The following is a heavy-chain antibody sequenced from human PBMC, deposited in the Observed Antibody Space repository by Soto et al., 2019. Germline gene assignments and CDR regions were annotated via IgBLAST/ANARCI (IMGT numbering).Heavy chain of an antibody. V-gene: IGHV3-30*03. D-gene: IGHD5-12*01. CDR2: ISYDGSNK. Sequence: PVGSLRLSCVSSVITFNLYDIYCVRQAPGKGLEWVALISYDGSNKYYADAVKGRFTISRDNSKNALYLQLDNLRPDDTAVYHCAIIHSGYFGFHILGQGTVVTVSS. CDR1: VITFNLYD. J-gene: IGHJ3*02. CDR3: AIIHSGYFGFHI.